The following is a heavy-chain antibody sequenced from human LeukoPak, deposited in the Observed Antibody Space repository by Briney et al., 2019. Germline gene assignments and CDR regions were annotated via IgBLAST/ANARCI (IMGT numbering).Heavy chain of an antibody. CDR2: IRGDGATK. J-gene: IGHJ4*02. Sequence: GGSLRLSCAAAGFTFSSYGMHWVRQAPGKGLEWVSAIRGDGATKFYADSVKGRFTVSRDNSKNTVYLQMNSLGAEDTAVYYCTTDSGRYYDFWSGDYYYFDKWGQGTLVTVSS. D-gene: IGHD3-3*01. V-gene: IGHV3-23*01. CDR3: TTDSGRYYDFWSGDYYYFDK. CDR1: GFTFSSYG.